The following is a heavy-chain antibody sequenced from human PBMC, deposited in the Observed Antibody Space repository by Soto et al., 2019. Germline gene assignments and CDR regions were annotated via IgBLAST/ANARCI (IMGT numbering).Heavy chain of an antibody. V-gene: IGHV3-33*01. D-gene: IGHD6-19*01. CDR3: AREQIGVAGSTFDY. CDR2: IWYDGSRK. J-gene: IGHJ4*02. CDR1: GFTFSTYG. Sequence: QVQLVESGGGVVQPGTSLRLSCAASGFTFSTYGMHWVRQAPGKGLDWVALIWYDGSRKHYAESVKGRFTISRDNSKNTRLLQMNSVRVEDTAVYYWAREQIGVAGSTFDYWGQGTLVTVSS.